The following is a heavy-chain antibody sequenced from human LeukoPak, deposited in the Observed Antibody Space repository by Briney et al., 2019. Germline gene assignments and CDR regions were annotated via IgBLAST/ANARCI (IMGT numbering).Heavy chain of an antibody. CDR3: ARGKPDILTADP. D-gene: IGHD3-9*01. Sequence: PSETLSLTCTVSGGSISSYYWSWTRQPPGKGLEWIGYIYYSGSTNYNPSLKSRVTISVDTSKNQFSLKLSSVTAADTAVYYCARGKPDILTADPWGQGTLVTVSS. CDR1: GGSISSYY. V-gene: IGHV4-59*01. J-gene: IGHJ5*02. CDR2: IYYSGST.